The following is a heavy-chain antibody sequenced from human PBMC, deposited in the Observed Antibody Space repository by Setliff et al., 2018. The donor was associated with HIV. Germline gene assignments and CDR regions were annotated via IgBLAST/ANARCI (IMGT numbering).Heavy chain of an antibody. CDR1: GVSISSGSYY. CDR2: IYTSGST. J-gene: IGHJ4*02. V-gene: IGHV4-61*02. CDR3: ALLYPYSGYLGY. Sequence: SETLSLTCTVSGVSISSGSYYWSWIRQSAGKGLEWIGRIYTSGSTNHNPSLKSRVTISVDTSKNRFSLKLSSVTAADTAIYYCALLYPYSGYLGYWGQGTLVTVSS. D-gene: IGHD1-26*01.